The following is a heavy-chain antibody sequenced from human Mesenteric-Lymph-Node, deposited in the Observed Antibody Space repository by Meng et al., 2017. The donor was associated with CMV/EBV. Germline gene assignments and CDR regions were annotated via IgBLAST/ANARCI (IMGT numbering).Heavy chain of an antibody. Sequence: GESLKISCAASGFTFSSYEMNWVRQAPGKGLEWASYISSSGSTIYYADSVKGRFTISRDNAKNSLYLQMNSLRAEDTAVYYCARVPYYYGSGSPLTSGWGQGTLVTVSS. J-gene: IGHJ4*02. D-gene: IGHD3-10*01. CDR1: GFTFSSYE. CDR3: ARVPYYYGSGSPLTSG. CDR2: ISSSGSTI. V-gene: IGHV3-48*03.